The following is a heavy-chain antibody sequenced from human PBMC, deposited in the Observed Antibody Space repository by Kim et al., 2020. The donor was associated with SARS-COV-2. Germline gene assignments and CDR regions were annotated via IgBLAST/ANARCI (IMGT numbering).Heavy chain of an antibody. D-gene: IGHD3-22*01. V-gene: IGHV1-69*01. CDR3: ARAPYYYDSSGYHYYFDY. J-gene: IGHJ4*02. Sequence: PGRATITADESTSTAYMELSSLRSEDTAVYYCARAPYYYDSSGYHYYFDYWGQGTLVTVSS.